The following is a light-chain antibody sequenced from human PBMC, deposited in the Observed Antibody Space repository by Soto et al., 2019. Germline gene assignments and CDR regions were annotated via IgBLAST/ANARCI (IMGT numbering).Light chain of an antibody. CDR1: TSNIGAGFD. J-gene: IGLJ2*01. Sequence: QSVLTQPPSVSGALGQRVTISCTGSTSNIGAGFDVHWYQQFPGTAPKLLIFGNNNRPSGVPDRFSGSKSGNTASLTISGLLAEDEAHYYCCSYAGSDTMIFGGGTKLTVL. V-gene: IGLV1-40*01. CDR3: CSYAGSDTMI. CDR2: GNN.